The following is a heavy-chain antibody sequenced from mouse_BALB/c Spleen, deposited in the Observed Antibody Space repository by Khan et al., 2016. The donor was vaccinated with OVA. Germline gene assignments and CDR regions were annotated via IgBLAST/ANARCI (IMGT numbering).Heavy chain of an antibody. J-gene: IGHJ3*01. CDR2: IDPPNDDS. CDR3: ASLYGSLFAF. D-gene: IGHD2-1*01. V-gene: IGHV14-3*02. CDR1: GFNIKDTY. Sequence: VQLQQSGAELVKPGASVKLSCSASGFNIKDTYIHWMKQRPEQGLEWIGRIDPPNDDSKYGPKFQAKATLTADTSSNTAYLQLTGLNSEASAVYYCASLYGSLFAFWGQGTLVSVSA.